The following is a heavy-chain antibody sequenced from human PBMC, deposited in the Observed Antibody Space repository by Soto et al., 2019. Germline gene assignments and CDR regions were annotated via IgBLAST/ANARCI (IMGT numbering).Heavy chain of an antibody. CDR3: ATLHRGDSYDYYGYGAFHFDH. V-gene: IGHV1-46*01. Sequence: ASVKVSCKATGYSFTSQYLHWVRQAPGQGPEWMGLINPSGGSTTYSQKFQGRVTMTRDTPSTTVYMAMSALRSEDTAFYYCATLHRGDSYDYYGYGAFHFDHWGQGTLVTGSS. D-gene: IGHD5-18*01. J-gene: IGHJ4*02. CDR2: INPSGGST. CDR1: GYSFTSQY.